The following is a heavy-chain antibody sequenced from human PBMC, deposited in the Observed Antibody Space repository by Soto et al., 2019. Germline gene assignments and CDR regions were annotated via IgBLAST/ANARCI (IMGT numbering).Heavy chain of an antibody. CDR1: GFVFSSYT. J-gene: IGHJ4*02. Sequence: EVQLVESGGGLVKPGGSLRLSCAASGFVFSSYTMNWVRQAPGKGLEWVSSISATSTYIYYADSLKGRFTISRDNAYNSLYLQMNSLRAEDTAVYYCARGWLRDPWMYWRQGTLVTVSS. CDR3: ARGWLRDPWMY. D-gene: IGHD5-12*01. CDR2: ISATSTYI. V-gene: IGHV3-21*01.